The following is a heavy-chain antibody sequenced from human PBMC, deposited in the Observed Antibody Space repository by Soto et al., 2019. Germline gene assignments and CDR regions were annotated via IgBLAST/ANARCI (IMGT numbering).Heavy chain of an antibody. Sequence: GGSPRLSCAASGFTFNTYGMHRVRQAPGKGLEWVAFISYDGSNEYYADSVKGRFTISRDNSKNTVFLQMNSLRAEDTALYFCARDCSGGSCYPGMDVWGQGTTVTVSS. CDR2: ISYDGSNE. CDR3: ARDCSGGSCYPGMDV. J-gene: IGHJ6*02. CDR1: GFTFNTYG. D-gene: IGHD2-15*01. V-gene: IGHV3-30*03.